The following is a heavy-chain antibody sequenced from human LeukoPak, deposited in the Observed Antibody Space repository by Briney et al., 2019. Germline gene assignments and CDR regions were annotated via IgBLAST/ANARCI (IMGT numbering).Heavy chain of an antibody. CDR3: ARVGYCSGGSCRPAYYYMDV. D-gene: IGHD2-15*01. CDR1: AGTFSSYA. Sequence: GASVKVSCKASAGTFSSYAISWVRQAPGQGLEWMGGIIPIFGTANYAQKFQGRVTITTDESTSTAYMELSSLRSEDTAVYYCARVGYCSGGSCRPAYYYMDVWGKGTTVTVSS. CDR2: IIPIFGTA. J-gene: IGHJ6*03. V-gene: IGHV1-69*05.